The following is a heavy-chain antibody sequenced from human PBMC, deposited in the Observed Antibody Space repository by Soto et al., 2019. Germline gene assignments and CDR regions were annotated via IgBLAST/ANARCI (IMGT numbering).Heavy chain of an antibody. CDR1: GGTFSSYA. Sequence: SVKVSCKASGGTFSSYAISWVRQAPGQGLEWMGGIIPIFGTANYAQKFQGRVTITADESTSTAYMELSSLRSEDTAVYYCARDMSIAGTYGDYWGQGTLVTVSS. D-gene: IGHD6-6*01. CDR3: ARDMSIAGTYGDY. J-gene: IGHJ4*02. V-gene: IGHV1-69*13. CDR2: IIPIFGTA.